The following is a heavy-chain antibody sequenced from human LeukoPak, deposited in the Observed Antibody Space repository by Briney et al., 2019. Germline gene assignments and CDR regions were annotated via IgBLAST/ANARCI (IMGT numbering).Heavy chain of an antibody. CDR2: ISSNGGST. Sequence: GGSLRLSCAASGFTFGSYAMHWVRQAPGKGLEYVSAISSNGGSTYYANSVKGRFTISRDNSKNTLYLQMGSLRAEDMAVYYCARGLGIQWAYFDYWGQGTLVTVSS. CDR3: ARGLGIQWAYFDY. V-gene: IGHV3-64*01. D-gene: IGHD1-26*01. J-gene: IGHJ4*02. CDR1: GFTFGSYA.